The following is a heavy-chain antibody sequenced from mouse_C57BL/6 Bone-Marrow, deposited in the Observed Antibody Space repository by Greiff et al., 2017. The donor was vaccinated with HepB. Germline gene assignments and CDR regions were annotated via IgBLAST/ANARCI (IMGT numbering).Heavy chain of an antibody. D-gene: IGHD1-1*01. Sequence: EVQLQQSGPVLVKPGASVKMSCKASGYTFTDYYMNWVKQSHGKSLEWIGVINPYNGGTSYNQKFKGKATLTVDKSSSTAYMELNSLTSEDSAVYYCARRRNYGSSSAWFAYWGQGTLVTVSA. V-gene: IGHV1-19*01. CDR3: ARRRNYGSSSAWFAY. CDR2: INPYNGGT. J-gene: IGHJ3*01. CDR1: GYTFTDYY.